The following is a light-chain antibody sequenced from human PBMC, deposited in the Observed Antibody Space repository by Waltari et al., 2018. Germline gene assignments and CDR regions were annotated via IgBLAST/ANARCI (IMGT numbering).Light chain of an antibody. V-gene: IGLV2-8*01. CDR1: SSDIGGYNY. CDR2: EVT. Sequence: QSALTQPPSASGSPGQSVTISCTGTSSDIGGYNYVSWYQQHPGKAPKLMIYEVTKRPSGVPDRFSGLQAEDEADYYCSSFAGSTNWVFGGGTKLTVL. J-gene: IGLJ3*02. CDR3: SSFAGSTNWV.